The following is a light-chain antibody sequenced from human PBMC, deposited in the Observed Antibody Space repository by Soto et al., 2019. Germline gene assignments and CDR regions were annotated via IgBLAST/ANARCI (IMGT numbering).Light chain of an antibody. CDR2: GGS. CDR1: ESIRSD. J-gene: IGKJ5*01. CDR3: QQYHDWPTIT. Sequence: EIVMTQSPDILSVPPGDRATLSCRASESIRSDLAWYQQKPGQAPRLLIFGGSIRAADIPARFSGSGSGTAFTLTIGTLQSEDFAIYYCQQYHDWPTITFGQGTRLETK. V-gene: IGKV3-15*01.